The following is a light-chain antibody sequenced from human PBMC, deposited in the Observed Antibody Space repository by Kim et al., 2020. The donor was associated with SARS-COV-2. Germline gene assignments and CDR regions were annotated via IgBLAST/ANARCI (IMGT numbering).Light chain of an antibody. CDR2: KVS. Sequence: QPASISCSSRQSLVYSDGNTYLNWFHQRPGQSPRRLIYKVSNRDYGVPDRFSGSGSGTDFTLKISRVEAEDVGVNYCMQGIHPITFGQGTRLEIK. J-gene: IGKJ5*01. V-gene: IGKV2-30*01. CDR1: QSLVYSDGNTY. CDR3: MQGIHPIT.